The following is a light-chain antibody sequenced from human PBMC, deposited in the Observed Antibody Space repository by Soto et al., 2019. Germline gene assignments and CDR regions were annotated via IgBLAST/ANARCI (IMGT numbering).Light chain of an antibody. CDR3: QQYNNWPPIT. V-gene: IGKV3-15*01. Sequence: EIVLPQSPGTLSLSPGERATLSCTASQSVRSKLAWYEQKPGQAPRLLIYGASTRPTGIPARFSGSGSGTEFTLTINSLQAEDFAVYYCQQYNNWPPITFGQGTKVDI. CDR1: QSVRSK. J-gene: IGKJ1*01. CDR2: GAS.